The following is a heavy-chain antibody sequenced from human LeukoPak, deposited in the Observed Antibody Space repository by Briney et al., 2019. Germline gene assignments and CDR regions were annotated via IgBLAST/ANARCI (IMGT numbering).Heavy chain of an antibody. CDR3: ARDGSNYGWFDP. D-gene: IGHD4-11*01. Sequence: SETLSLTCTVSGGSISSYYWSWIRQHPGKGLEWIGYTYYSGSTYYNPSLKSRVTISVDTSKNQFSLKLSSVTAADTAVYYCARDGSNYGWFDPWGQGTLVTVSS. CDR1: GGSISSYY. V-gene: IGHV4-59*06. CDR2: TYYSGST. J-gene: IGHJ5*02.